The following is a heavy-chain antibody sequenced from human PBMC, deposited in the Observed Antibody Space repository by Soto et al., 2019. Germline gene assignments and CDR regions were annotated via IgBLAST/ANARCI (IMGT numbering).Heavy chain of an antibody. Sequence: SVKVSCKASGGTFSSYAISWVRQAPGQGLEWMGGVIPIFGTANYAQKFQGRVTITADESTSTAYMELSSLRSEDTAVYYCARGSDILTGYYPSLDYWGQGTLVTVSS. D-gene: IGHD3-9*01. CDR2: VIPIFGTA. V-gene: IGHV1-69*13. CDR1: GGTFSSYA. J-gene: IGHJ4*02. CDR3: ARGSDILTGYYPSLDY.